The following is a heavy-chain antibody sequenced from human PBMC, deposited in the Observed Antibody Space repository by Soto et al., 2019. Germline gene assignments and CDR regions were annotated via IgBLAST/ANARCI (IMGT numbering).Heavy chain of an antibody. CDR2: IKSKTDGGTT. D-gene: IGHD4-17*01. V-gene: IGHV3-15*01. CDR1: GFTFSNAW. Sequence: EVQLVESGGGLVKPGGSLRLSCAASGFTFSNAWMSWVRQAPGKGLEWVGRIKSKTDGGTTDYAAPVKGRFTISRDDSKNTLYLQMNSLKTEDTAVYYCSFGDSANWFDPWGQGTLVTVSS. CDR3: SFGDSANWFDP. J-gene: IGHJ5*02.